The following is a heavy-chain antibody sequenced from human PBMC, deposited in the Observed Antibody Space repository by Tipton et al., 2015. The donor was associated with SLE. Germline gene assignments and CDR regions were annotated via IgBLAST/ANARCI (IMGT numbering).Heavy chain of an antibody. Sequence: QSGAEVKKPGSSVKVSCQPSGGTFSSYAITWVRQAPGQGLEWVGSIIPMFGIANYAQKLQGRVTMTTDTSTSTAYMELRSLRSDDTAVYYCAREEELELRTPLDYWGQGTLVTVSS. V-gene: IGHV1-69*04. CDR2: IIPMFGIA. D-gene: IGHD1-7*01. CDR1: GGTFSSYA. CDR3: AREEELELRTPLDY. J-gene: IGHJ4*02.